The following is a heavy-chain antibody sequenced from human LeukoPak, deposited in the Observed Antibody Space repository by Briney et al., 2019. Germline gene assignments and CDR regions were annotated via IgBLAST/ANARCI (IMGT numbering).Heavy chain of an antibody. CDR2: ISGSGGST. J-gene: IGHJ1*01. CDR3: AKENYGDSTGGRFQH. D-gene: IGHD4-17*01. V-gene: IGHV3-23*01. CDR1: GFTFSSYA. Sequence: GGSLRVSCAASGFTFSSYAMSWGRQTPVKGLDLVSVISGSGGSTYYADSVKGRFTISRVNSKNTLYLQMNSLRAEDTAVYYCAKENYGDSTGGRFQHWGQGTLVTVSS.